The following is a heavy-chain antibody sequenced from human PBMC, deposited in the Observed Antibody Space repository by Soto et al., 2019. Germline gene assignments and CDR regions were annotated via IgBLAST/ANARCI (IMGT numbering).Heavy chain of an antibody. D-gene: IGHD3-22*01. V-gene: IGHV4-39*07. CDR3: AREYYDSSGYGIGTYGMDV. CDR1: GGSISSSSYY. CDR2: IYYSGST. Sequence: PSETLSLTCTVSGGSISSSSYYWGWIRQPPGKGREWIGSIYYSGSTYYNPSLKSRVTMTRDTSTSTVYMELSSLRSEDTAVYYCAREYYDSSGYGIGTYGMDVWGQGTTVTVSS. J-gene: IGHJ6*02.